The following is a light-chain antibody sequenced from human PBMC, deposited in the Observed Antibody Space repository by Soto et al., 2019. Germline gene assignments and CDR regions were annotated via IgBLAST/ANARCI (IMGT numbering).Light chain of an antibody. CDR2: VDD. CDR3: AAWDDSLNGFV. CDR1: SSNIGSNY. Sequence: QSVLTQPPSVSAAPGQNVIISCSGSSSNIGSNYVSWYQHLPGTAPKLLIYVDDERPSGVPDRFSGSKSGTSASLAISGLQSEDEADFYCAAWDDSLNGFVFGTGTKVTV. J-gene: IGLJ1*01. V-gene: IGLV1-44*01.